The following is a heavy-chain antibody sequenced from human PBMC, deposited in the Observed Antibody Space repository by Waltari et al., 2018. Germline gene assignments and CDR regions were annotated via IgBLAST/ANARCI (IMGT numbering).Heavy chain of an antibody. CDR1: GYLINSGDY. D-gene: IGHD2-2*01. Sequence: QVQLQESGPGLVRPAETLSLTCAVSGYLINSGDYWGWVRQTPGKGLQWIGTIYHGGDKYYNPSLESRVTMSLDTSKNQFFLKLTSVTAEDTAMYYCVRNGLGYCTSSTCYKNDDWGQGTLVTVSS. J-gene: IGHJ1*01. CDR3: VRNGLGYCTSSTCYKNDD. V-gene: IGHV4-38-2*01. CDR2: IYHGGDK.